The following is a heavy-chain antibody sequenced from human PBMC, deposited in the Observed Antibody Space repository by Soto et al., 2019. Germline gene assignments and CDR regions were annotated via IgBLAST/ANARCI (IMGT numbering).Heavy chain of an antibody. CDR1: GFTFSDYY. D-gene: IGHD3-3*02. CDR2: ISSSGSTI. J-gene: IGHJ5*02. Sequence: PGGSLRLSCAASGFTFSDYYMSWIRQAPGKGLEWVSYISSSGSTIYYADSVKGRFTISRDNAKNSLYLQMNSLRAEDTAVYYCAKNQGVELAPLAPVDCFDPWGKVSVVTLAS. V-gene: IGHV3-11*01. CDR3: AKNQGVELAPLAPVDCFDP.